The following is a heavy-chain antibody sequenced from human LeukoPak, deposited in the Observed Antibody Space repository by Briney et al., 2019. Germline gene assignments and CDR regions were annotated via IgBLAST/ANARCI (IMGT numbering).Heavy chain of an antibody. CDR1: RFTFRSYA. Sequence: GGSLRLSCAASRFTFRSYAMHWARQAPGKGLEWVAVILYDGTEKYYADSVKGRFTISRDNSKNTLYLQMNSLRAEDTAVYYCARRGASYSSSDYWGQGTLVTVSS. CDR3: ARRGASYSSSDY. V-gene: IGHV3-30*04. CDR2: ILYDGTEK. D-gene: IGHD3-16*02. J-gene: IGHJ4*02.